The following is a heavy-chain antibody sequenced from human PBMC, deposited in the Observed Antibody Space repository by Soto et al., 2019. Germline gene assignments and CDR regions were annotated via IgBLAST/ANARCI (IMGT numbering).Heavy chain of an antibody. CDR2: IIPILGIA. J-gene: IGHJ5*02. D-gene: IGHD2-15*01. V-gene: IGHV1-69*08. Sequence: QVQLVQSGAEVKKPGSSVKVSCKASGGTFSSYTISWVRQAPGQGLEWMGRIIPILGIANYAQKFQGRVTITADKSTGTADMELSSLRSEDTAVYYCARDRDIVVVVAATGAGGKNWFDPWGQGTLVTVSS. CDR3: ARDRDIVVVVAATGAGGKNWFDP. CDR1: GGTFSSYT.